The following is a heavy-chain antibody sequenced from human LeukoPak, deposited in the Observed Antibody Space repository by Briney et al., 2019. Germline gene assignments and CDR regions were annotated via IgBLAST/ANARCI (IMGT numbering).Heavy chain of an antibody. CDR3: ARGSGSYYNPRDAFDI. J-gene: IGHJ3*02. D-gene: IGHD3-10*01. CDR1: GYSFTSYW. CDR2: IYPGDSDT. V-gene: IGHV5-51*01. Sequence: GESLKISCKGSGYSFTSYWIGWVRQMPGKGLEWMGIIYPGDSDTRYSPSFQGQVTISADRSISTAYLQWSGLKASDTAMYYCARGSGSYYNPRDAFDIWGQGTVVTVSS.